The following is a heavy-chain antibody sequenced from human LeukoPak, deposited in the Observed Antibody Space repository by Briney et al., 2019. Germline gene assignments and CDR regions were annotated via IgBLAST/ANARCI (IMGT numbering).Heavy chain of an antibody. V-gene: IGHV1-69*13. CDR2: IIPIFDTS. CDR3: ARLKRGIGAAGTSLRGWFDP. J-gene: IGHJ5*02. CDR1: GCTFSSYA. Sequence: SVKVSCKASGCTFSSYAISWVRQAPGQGLEWMGGIIPIFDTSNYAQKFQGRVTFTSDDSTSTAYMELSSLRSEDTAVYYCARLKRGIGAAGTSLRGWFDPWGQGTLVTVSP. D-gene: IGHD6-13*01.